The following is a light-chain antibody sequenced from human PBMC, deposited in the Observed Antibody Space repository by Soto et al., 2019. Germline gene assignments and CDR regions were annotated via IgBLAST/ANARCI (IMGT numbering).Light chain of an antibody. CDR3: QQANSFPLT. J-gene: IGKJ3*01. V-gene: IGKV1-12*01. CDR1: QGISRW. CDR2: SAS. Sequence: DIQTTQLPSSMSASVGDRVTITCRASQGISRWLAWYHQKPGKAPNLLIYSASTLHSGVPSRFSGSGSGTDFTLTISSLQPEDFGTYYCQQANSFPLTFGPGTKVDIK.